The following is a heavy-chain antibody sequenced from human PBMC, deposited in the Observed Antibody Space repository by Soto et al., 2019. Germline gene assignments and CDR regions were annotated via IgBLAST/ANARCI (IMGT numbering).Heavy chain of an antibody. CDR2: ISLYSDGT. CDR1: GYTFSNYG. CDR3: ARVVPGAEAWFGP. D-gene: IGHD2-2*01. J-gene: IGHJ5*02. Sequence: AYVKFSCKTSGYTFSNYGITWVRQAPGQPLEWLGWISLYSDGTNYAQKFQGRVSMTTDTSTTTAYMELRSLRSDDTAVYYCARVVPGAEAWFGPWGQGTLVTVSS. V-gene: IGHV1-18*01.